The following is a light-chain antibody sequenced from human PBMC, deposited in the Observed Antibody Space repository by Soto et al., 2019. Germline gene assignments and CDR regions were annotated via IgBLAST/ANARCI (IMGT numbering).Light chain of an antibody. CDR1: SSDVGGYDY. CDR2: DVS. Sequence: QSALTQPASVSGSPGQSITISCTGTSSDVGGYDYVSWYQQHPGKAPKLIIYDVSNRPSGVSNRFSGSKSGNTASLTISGLQAEDEADYYCSSYRSSGTWYVFGTGTKLTVL. J-gene: IGLJ1*01. CDR3: SSYRSSGTWYV. V-gene: IGLV2-14*03.